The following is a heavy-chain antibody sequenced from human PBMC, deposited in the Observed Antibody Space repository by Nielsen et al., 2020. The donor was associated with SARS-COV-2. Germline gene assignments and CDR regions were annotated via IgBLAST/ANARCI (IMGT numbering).Heavy chain of an antibody. CDR3: ARVWYYDSSGYWSAFDI. CDR2: IYSGGST. J-gene: IGHJ3*02. D-gene: IGHD3-22*01. Sequence: GGSLRLSCAASGFTFSSNYMSWVRQAPGKGLEWVSVIYSGGSTYYADSVKGRFTISRDNSKNTLYLQMNSLRAEDTAVYYCARVWYYDSSGYWSAFDIWGQGTMVTVSS. V-gene: IGHV3-53*01. CDR1: GFTFSSNY.